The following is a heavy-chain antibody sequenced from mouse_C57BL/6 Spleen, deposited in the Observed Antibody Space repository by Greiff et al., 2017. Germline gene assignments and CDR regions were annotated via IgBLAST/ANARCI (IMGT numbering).Heavy chain of an antibody. CDR2: IDPSDSYT. V-gene: IGHV1-59*01. Sequence: QVQLQQPGAELVRPGTSVKLSCTASGYTFTSYWMHWVKQRPGQGLEWIGVIDPSDSYTNYNQKFKGKATLTVDTSSSTAYMQLSSLTSEDSAVYYCAREGDLALYAMDYWGQGTSVTVSS. CDR1: GYTFTSYW. J-gene: IGHJ4*01. CDR3: AREGDLALYAMDY. D-gene: IGHD6-1*01.